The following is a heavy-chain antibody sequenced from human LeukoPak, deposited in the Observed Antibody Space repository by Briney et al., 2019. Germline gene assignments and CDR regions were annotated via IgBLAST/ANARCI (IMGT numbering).Heavy chain of an antibody. Sequence: ASVKVSCKASGYTFTSYGISWVRKAPGQGLEWMGWISAYNGNTNYAQKLQGRVTMTTDTSTSTAYMELRSLRSDDTAVYYCARRGYDFWSGYYALDYWGQGTLVTVSS. D-gene: IGHD3-3*01. CDR3: ARRGYDFWSGYYALDY. CDR1: GYTFTSYG. CDR2: ISAYNGNT. V-gene: IGHV1-18*01. J-gene: IGHJ4*02.